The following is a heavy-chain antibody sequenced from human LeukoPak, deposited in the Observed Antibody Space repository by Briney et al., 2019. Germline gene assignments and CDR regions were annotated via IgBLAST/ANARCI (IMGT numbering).Heavy chain of an antibody. CDR3: ARDAPCSGGSCLDY. V-gene: IGHV1-2*02. CDR2: INPNSGGA. Sequence: GASVKVSCKASGYTFTGYYMHWVRQAPGQGLEWMGWINPNSGGANYAQKFQGRVTMTRDTSISTVYMELSRLRSDDTAVYYCARDAPCSGGSCLDYWGQGTLVTVSS. CDR1: GYTFTGYY. D-gene: IGHD2-15*01. J-gene: IGHJ4*02.